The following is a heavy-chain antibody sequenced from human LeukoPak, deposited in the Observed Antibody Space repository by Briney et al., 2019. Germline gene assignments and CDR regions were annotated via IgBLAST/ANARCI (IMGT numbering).Heavy chain of an antibody. CDR3: ARARKAGSGWFLDY. V-gene: IGHV3-53*01. D-gene: IGHD6-19*01. CDR1: GFTVSSNY. Sequence: PGGSLRLSCAASGFTVSSNYMSWVRQAPGKGLEWVSVIYSGGSTYYADSVKGRFTISRDNSKNTLYLQMNSLRAEDTAVYYCARARKAGSGWFLDYWGQGTLVTVSS. CDR2: IYSGGST. J-gene: IGHJ4*02.